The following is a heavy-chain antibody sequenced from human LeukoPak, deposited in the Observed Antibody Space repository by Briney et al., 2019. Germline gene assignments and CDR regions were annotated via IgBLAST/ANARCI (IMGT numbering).Heavy chain of an antibody. CDR2: ISYDGSNK. CDR1: GFTFSSYG. J-gene: IGHJ4*02. D-gene: IGHD2-15*01. V-gene: IGHV3-30*18. Sequence: GGSLRLSCAASGFTFSSYGMHWVRQAPGKGLEWVAVISYDGSNKYYADSVKGRFTISRDNSKNTLYLQMNSLRAEDTAVYYCAKDRSRYCSGGSCYFDYWGQGTLVTVSS. CDR3: AKDRSRYCSGGSCYFDY.